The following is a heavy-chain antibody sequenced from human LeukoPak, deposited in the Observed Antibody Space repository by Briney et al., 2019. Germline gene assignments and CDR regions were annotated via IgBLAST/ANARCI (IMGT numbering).Heavy chain of an antibody. CDR3: ARDSTRGVRFLEWLSWNWFDP. CDR1: GGSISSSSYY. CDR2: IYYSGST. V-gene: IGHV4-39*07. J-gene: IGHJ5*02. D-gene: IGHD3-3*01. Sequence: SETLSLTCTVSGGSISSSSYYWGWIRQPPGKGLEWIGSIYYSGSTYYNPSLKRRVTISVDTSKNQSSLKLSSVTAADTAVYYCARDSTRGVRFLEWLSWNWFDPWGQGTLVTVSS.